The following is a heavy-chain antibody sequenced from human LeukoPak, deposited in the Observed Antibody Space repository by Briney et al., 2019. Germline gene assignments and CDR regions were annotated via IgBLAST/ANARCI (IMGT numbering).Heavy chain of an antibody. CDR1: GFTFRSYD. D-gene: IGHD3-10*01. CDR3: AKGPAMVRGTFDP. V-gene: IGHV3-23*01. CDR2: ISGSGGNT. Sequence: GGSLRLSCAASGFTFRSYDMSWVRQAPGKGLEWVSSISGSGGNTYYADSVKGRFTISRDYSKNTLYLQMNSLRTEETAVYYCAKGPAMVRGTFDPWGQGTLVTVSS. J-gene: IGHJ5*02.